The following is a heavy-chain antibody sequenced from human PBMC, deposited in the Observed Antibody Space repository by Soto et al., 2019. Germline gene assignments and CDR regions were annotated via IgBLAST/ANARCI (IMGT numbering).Heavy chain of an antibody. Sequence: EVQLVESGGGLVQPGGSLKLSCAASGFTFSGSAMHWVRQASGKGLEWVGRIRSKANSYATAYAASVKGRFTISRDDSKNTAYLQKNSLKTEDTAVYYCTRAGKLGYCSSTSCSYGMDVWGQGTTVTVSS. D-gene: IGHD2-2*01. V-gene: IGHV3-73*02. CDR3: TRAGKLGYCSSTSCSYGMDV. CDR2: IRSKANSYAT. J-gene: IGHJ6*02. CDR1: GFTFSGSA.